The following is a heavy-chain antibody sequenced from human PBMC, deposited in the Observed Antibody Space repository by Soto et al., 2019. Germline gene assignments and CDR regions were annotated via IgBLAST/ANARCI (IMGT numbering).Heavy chain of an antibody. D-gene: IGHD1-26*01. Sequence: QVQLVESGGGVVQPGRSLRLSCAASGFTFSSYAMHWVRQAPGKGLEWVAVISYDGSNKYYADSAKGRFTISRDNSKNTLYLQMNSLRAEDTAVYYCARAVGAPTDYWGQGTLVTVSS. CDR3: ARAVGAPTDY. J-gene: IGHJ4*02. CDR1: GFTFSSYA. CDR2: ISYDGSNK. V-gene: IGHV3-30-3*01.